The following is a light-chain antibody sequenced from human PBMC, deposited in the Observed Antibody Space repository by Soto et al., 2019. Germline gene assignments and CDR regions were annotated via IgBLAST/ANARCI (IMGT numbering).Light chain of an antibody. CDR2: DVR. V-gene: IGLV2-11*01. CDR1: SSDVGAYDY. CDR3: CSYAGTFCYV. Sequence: QSALTQPRSVSGSPGQSVTVSCTGTSSDVGAYDYVSWYQQHPGKAPKLIIYDVRKRPSGVPDRFSGSKSGNTASLTISGLQADDEADYYCCSYAGTFCYVCAPGTRVTVL. J-gene: IGLJ1*01.